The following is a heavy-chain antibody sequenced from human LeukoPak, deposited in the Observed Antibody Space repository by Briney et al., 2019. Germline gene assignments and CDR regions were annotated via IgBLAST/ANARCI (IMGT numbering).Heavy chain of an antibody. V-gene: IGHV1-2*02. Sequence: GASVKVSFKASGYTFSDYYMHWVRQAPGQGLEWMGWINPNNGGTNYAQKFQGRVSMTRDTSISTVCMEVRRLRSDDTAVYYCARDNYGSGSYYKYWGQGTLVTVSS. CDR3: ARDNYGSGSYYKY. CDR2: INPNNGGT. J-gene: IGHJ4*02. D-gene: IGHD3-10*01. CDR1: GYTFSDYY.